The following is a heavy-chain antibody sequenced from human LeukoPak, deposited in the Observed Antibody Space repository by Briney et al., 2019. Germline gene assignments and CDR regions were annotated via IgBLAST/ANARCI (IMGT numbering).Heavy chain of an antibody. V-gene: IGHV1-2*02. J-gene: IGHJ4*02. Sequence: ASVTVSFTASGYTFTVYYMHWVRQAPGQGREWMGWINTKSGGTKYSQKFQGRVTIKRDTAISTAYMELSRLRSDDTAVYYCARDTVQLWLPFDLWGQGTLVTVSS. CDR1: GYTFTVYY. CDR2: INTKSGGT. CDR3: ARDTVQLWLPFDL. D-gene: IGHD5-18*01.